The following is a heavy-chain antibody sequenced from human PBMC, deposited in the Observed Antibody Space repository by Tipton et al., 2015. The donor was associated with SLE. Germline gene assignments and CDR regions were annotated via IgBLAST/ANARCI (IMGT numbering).Heavy chain of an antibody. V-gene: IGHV4-59*11. D-gene: IGHD2-15*01. J-gene: IGHJ3*02. Sequence: ILSLTCTVSGGSISSHYWSWIRQPPGKGLEWIGYIYYSGSTNYNPSLKSRVTISVDTSKNQFSLKLSSVTAADTAVYYCARDADVVFDAFDIWGQGTMVTVSS. CDR3: ARDADVVFDAFDI. CDR2: IYYSGST. CDR1: GGSISSHY.